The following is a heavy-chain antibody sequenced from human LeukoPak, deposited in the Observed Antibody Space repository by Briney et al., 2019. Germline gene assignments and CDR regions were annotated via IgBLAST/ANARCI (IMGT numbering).Heavy chain of an antibody. CDR1: GGSISSSSYF. V-gene: IGHV4-39*02. CDR3: ARRAVAGSHLLDY. CDR2: IFYSGST. J-gene: IGHJ4*02. Sequence: PSETLSLTCTVSGGSISSSSYFWGWIRQPPGKGLEWIGSIFYSGSTHYNPSLKSRVTISIDTSKNHFSLRLSSVTAADTAVYYCARRAVAGSHLLDYWGQGSLVTVSS. D-gene: IGHD6-19*01.